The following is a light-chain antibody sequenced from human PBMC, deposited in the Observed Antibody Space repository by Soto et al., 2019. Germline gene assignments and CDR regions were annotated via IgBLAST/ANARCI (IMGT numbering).Light chain of an antibody. Sequence: QSALTQPASVSGSPGQSITISCTGTNSDVGSYNLVSWYQQHPGKAPKLMIYAGSERPSGVSNRFSGSKSGNTASLTISGLQAEDEADYYCCSYAGTRGVVFGGGTKLTVL. V-gene: IGLV2-23*01. CDR3: CSYAGTRGVV. J-gene: IGLJ2*01. CDR1: NSDVGSYNL. CDR2: AGS.